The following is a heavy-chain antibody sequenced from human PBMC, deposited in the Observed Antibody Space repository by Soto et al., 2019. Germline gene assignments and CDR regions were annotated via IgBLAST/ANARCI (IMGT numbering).Heavy chain of an antibody. J-gene: IGHJ6*03. Sequence: PSETLSLTCTVSGGSISSYYWSWIRQPPGKGLEWIGYIYYSGSTNYNPSLKSRVTISVDTSKNQFSLKLSSVTAADTAVYYCARRTWTTVELYYMDVSGKGTTVTVSS. CDR1: GGSISSYY. CDR3: ARRTWTTVELYYMDV. CDR2: IYYSGST. D-gene: IGHD4-4*01. V-gene: IGHV4-59*08.